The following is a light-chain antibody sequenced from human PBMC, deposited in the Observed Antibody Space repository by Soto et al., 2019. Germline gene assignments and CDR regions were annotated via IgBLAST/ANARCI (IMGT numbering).Light chain of an antibody. J-gene: IGKJ1*01. V-gene: IGKV3-15*01. CDR3: QHYNNWPPWT. CDR2: GAS. CDR1: QSVSSN. Sequence: EIVMTQSPATLSVSPGERATLSCRASQSVSSNLAWYQQKLGQAPRLLIYGASTRATGIPARFSGSGSGTEFTLTICSLQSEDFAVYYCQHYNNWPPWTFGQGTKVEIK.